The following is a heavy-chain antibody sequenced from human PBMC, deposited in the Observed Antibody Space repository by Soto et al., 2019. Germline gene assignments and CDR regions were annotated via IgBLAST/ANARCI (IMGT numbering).Heavy chain of an antibody. CDR2: IIPIFGTA. D-gene: IGHD2-15*01. Sequence: SVKVSCKASGGTFSSYAISWVRQAPGQGLEWMGGIIPIFGTANYAQKFQGRATITADKSTSTAYMELSSLRSEDTAVYYCASLVVVAATGPAEYFQHWGQGTLVTVSS. V-gene: IGHV1-69*06. J-gene: IGHJ1*01. CDR1: GGTFSSYA. CDR3: ASLVVVAATGPAEYFQH.